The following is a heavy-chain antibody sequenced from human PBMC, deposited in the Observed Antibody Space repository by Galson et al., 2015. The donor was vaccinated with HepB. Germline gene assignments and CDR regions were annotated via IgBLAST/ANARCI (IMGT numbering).Heavy chain of an antibody. CDR3: ARDSNDFYIDS. CDR2: MQRDGSVT. D-gene: IGHD2-21*01. Sequence: SLRLSCAASGFTFGNYWMTWVRQAPGKGLEWVANMQRDGSVTAYVDSVKGRFTISRDNAKNSLYLQMNNLRAEDTALYYCARDSNDFYIDSWGQGTLVTVSS. J-gene: IGHJ4*02. CDR1: GFTFGNYW. V-gene: IGHV3-7*01.